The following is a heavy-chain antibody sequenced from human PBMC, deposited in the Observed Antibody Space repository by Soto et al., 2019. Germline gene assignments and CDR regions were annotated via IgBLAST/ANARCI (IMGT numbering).Heavy chain of an antibody. V-gene: IGHV4-61*08. D-gene: IGHD2-2*02. CDR1: GGSISSGDYY. CDR3: ARGYCSSTICYIWDNWFDP. CDR2: IYYSGRT. J-gene: IGHJ5*02. Sequence: SETLSLTCTVSGGSISSGDYYWSWIRQPPGKGLEWIGYIYYSGRTNYNPSLKSRVTISVDTSKNQFSLKLSSVTAADTAVYYCARGYCSSTICYIWDNWFDPWGQGTLVTAPQ.